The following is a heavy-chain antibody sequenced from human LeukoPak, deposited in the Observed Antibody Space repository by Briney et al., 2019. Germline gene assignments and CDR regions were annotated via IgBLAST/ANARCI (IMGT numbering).Heavy chain of an antibody. CDR1: GYTFTDYY. Sequence: ASVKVSCEVSGYTFTDYYMHWVLQAPGKGLEWMGLVDPEDGETIYAEKFQGRVTITADTSTDTAYMELSSLRSEDTAVYYCATDRFDPWGQGTLVTVSS. CDR2: VDPEDGET. V-gene: IGHV1-69-2*01. J-gene: IGHJ5*02. CDR3: ATDRFDP.